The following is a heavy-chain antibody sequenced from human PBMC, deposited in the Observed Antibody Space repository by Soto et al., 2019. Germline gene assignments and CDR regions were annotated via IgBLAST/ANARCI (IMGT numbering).Heavy chain of an antibody. D-gene: IGHD3-3*01. V-gene: IGHV3-9*01. J-gene: IGHJ1*01. CDR2: LSWNSGNI. CDR3: AKALGSSFLYNAEYFHY. Sequence: EVKLVESGGGLVQPGRSLRLSCAASGFAFDQYAMHWVRQAPGKGLEWVSVLSWNSGNIGYADSVKGRFTISRDNAKNSLYLQMNSLRAEDTALYYCAKALGSSFLYNAEYFHYWGQGTLVTVSS. CDR1: GFAFDQYA.